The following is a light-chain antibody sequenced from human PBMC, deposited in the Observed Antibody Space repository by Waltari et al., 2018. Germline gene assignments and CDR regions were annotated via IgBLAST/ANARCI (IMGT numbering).Light chain of an antibody. CDR2: RAS. V-gene: IGKV3-20*01. CDR3: QQHGTLPAT. CDR1: QSVGSSS. J-gene: IGKJ1*01. Sequence: EIVLTQSPGTASLSPGERVTLSCRASQSVGSSSLAWYQQKPGQAPRLVIYRASRRATGIPDGFSGSGSGTDVSLTISRLEPEDFAVYYCQQHGTLPATFGQGTKVEIK.